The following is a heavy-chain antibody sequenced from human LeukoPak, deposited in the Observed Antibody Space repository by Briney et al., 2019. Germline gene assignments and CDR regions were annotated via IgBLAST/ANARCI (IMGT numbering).Heavy chain of an antibody. V-gene: IGHV4-39*07. Sequence: PSETLSLTCTVSGGSISSSSYYWGWIRPPPGKGLEWIGSIYYSGSTYYNPSLKSRVTISVDTSKNQFSLKLSSVTAADTAVYYCARWESGSRRTYYFDYWGQGTLVTVSS. D-gene: IGHD1-26*01. CDR3: ARWESGSRRTYYFDY. CDR2: IYYSGST. CDR1: GGSISSSSYY. J-gene: IGHJ4*02.